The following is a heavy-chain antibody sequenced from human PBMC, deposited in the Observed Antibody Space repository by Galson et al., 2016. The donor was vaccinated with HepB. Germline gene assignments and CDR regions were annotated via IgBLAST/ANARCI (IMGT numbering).Heavy chain of an antibody. J-gene: IGHJ4*02. CDR1: GGSISSGSYY. V-gene: IGHV4-61*09. CDR3: ARGGILWWSFDY. Sequence: TLSLTCTVSGGSISSGSYYWSWIRQPAGKGLEWIGHIYTSGSTNYNPSLKSRVTISVDTSKNQFSLKLSSVTAADTAVYYCARGGILWWSFDYWGQGTLVTVSS. CDR2: IYTSGST. D-gene: IGHD2-21*01.